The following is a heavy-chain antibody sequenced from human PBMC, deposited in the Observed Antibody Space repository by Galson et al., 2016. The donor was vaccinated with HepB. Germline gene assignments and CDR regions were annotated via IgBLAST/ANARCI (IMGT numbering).Heavy chain of an antibody. V-gene: IGHV3-23*01. J-gene: IGHJ5*01. CDR3: ANDSTPQEVFNWFDS. Sequence: SLRLSCAASGFTFNNYAMNWVRQAPGKGLEWVSAISGTGGNKYYADSVKRRFAISRDNTNNKVYLQMNSLKAEDTAIYYYANDSTPQEVFNWFDSWGQGSVVTVSS. D-gene: IGHD2/OR15-2a*01. CDR2: ISGTGGNK. CDR1: GFTFNNYA.